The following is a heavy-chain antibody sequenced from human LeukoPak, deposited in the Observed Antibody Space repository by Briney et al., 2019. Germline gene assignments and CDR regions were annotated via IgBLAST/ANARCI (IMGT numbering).Heavy chain of an antibody. J-gene: IGHJ4*02. CDR1: GFHFSSYE. CDR2: ISSSGSTI. V-gene: IGHV3-48*03. Sequence: GGSLRLFCGASGFHFSSYEMIWVRQAPGEGLEWVAYISSSGSTIYYADSVKGRFTISRDNAENSLYLQMNSLRAEDTAVYYCGRYSYGYGSRLGYWGQGTLVTVSS. CDR3: GRYSYGYGSRLGY. D-gene: IGHD5-18*01.